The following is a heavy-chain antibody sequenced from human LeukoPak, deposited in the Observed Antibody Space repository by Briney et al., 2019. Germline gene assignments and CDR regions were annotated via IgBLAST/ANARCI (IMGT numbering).Heavy chain of an antibody. Sequence: SETLSLTCAVYGGSLSGYYWSWIRQPPGKGLEWIGEINHSGSTNYNPSLKSRVTISVDTSKNQFSLKLSSVTAADTAVYYCARGGYGYDYWGQGTLVTVSS. CDR1: GGSLSGYY. D-gene: IGHD5-12*01. V-gene: IGHV4-34*01. CDR2: INHSGST. CDR3: ARGGYGYDY. J-gene: IGHJ4*02.